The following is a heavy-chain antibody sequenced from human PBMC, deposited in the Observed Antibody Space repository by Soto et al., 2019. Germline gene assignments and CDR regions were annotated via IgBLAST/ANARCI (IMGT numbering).Heavy chain of an antibody. CDR2: INPGGGST. Sequence: EASVKVSCKASGYTFTSYYMHWVRQAPGQGLEWMGIINPGGGSTSYAQKFQGRVTMTRDTSTSTVYMELSSLRSEDTAVYYCARSCSGGSCSHDAFDIWGQGTMVTVSS. J-gene: IGHJ3*02. CDR1: GYTFTSYY. CDR3: ARSCSGGSCSHDAFDI. V-gene: IGHV1-46*03. D-gene: IGHD2-15*01.